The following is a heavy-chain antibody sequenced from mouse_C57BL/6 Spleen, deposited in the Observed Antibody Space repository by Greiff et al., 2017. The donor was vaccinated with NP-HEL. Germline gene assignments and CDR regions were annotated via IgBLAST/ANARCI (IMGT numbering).Heavy chain of an antibody. D-gene: IGHD2-1*01. CDR3: TPPYYGNYVAY. Sequence: QVQLKQSGAELVRPGASVTLSCKASGYTFTDYEMHWVKQTPVHGLEWIGAIDPETGGTAYNQKFKGKAILTADKSSSTAYMELRSLTSEDSAVYYCTPPYYGNYVAYWGQGTLVTVSA. V-gene: IGHV1-15*01. J-gene: IGHJ3*01. CDR2: IDPETGGT. CDR1: GYTFTDYE.